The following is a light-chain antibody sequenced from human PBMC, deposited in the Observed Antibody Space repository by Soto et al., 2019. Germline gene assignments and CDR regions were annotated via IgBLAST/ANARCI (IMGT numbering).Light chain of an antibody. Sequence: YELTQPPSVSVAPGQTASITCSGDKLGDKYACWYQQKPGQSPVLVIYQDSKRPSGIPERFSGCNSGNTAALTISGTQAMDEADYYCQAWDSSSAWGVFGTGIKLTV. CDR3: QAWDSSSAWGV. J-gene: IGLJ1*01. CDR1: KLGDKY. V-gene: IGLV3-1*01. CDR2: QDS.